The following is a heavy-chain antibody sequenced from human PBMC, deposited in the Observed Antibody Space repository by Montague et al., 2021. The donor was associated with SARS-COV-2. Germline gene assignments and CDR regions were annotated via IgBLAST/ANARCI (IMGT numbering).Heavy chain of an antibody. V-gene: IGHV4-39*07. CDR2: LYYSGST. J-gene: IGHJ5*02. Sequence: SETLSLTCTVSGGSISSSTYYWGWIRQPTGKELEWIASLYYSGSTYFNPSLKSRVAISIDTSKNQFSLKPSSVTAADASVYYCARRPYYYDSSGQFDPWGQGVLVTVSS. D-gene: IGHD3-22*01. CDR3: ARRPYYYDSSGQFDP. CDR1: GGSISSSTYY.